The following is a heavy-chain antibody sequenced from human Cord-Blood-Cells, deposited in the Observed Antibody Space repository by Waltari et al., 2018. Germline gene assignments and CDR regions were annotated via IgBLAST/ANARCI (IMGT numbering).Heavy chain of an antibody. CDR1: GGTFRSYA. V-gene: IGHV1-69*01. CDR2: IIPIFGTA. D-gene: IGHD4-4*01. J-gene: IGHJ6*02. CDR3: ARGDYSNYDSYYYYGMDV. Sequence: QVQLVQSGAEVKKPGSSVKVSCKASGGTFRSYAISWVRQAPGQGLEWMGGIIPIFGTANYSQKFQCRVTSTADESTSTAYMELSRLRSEDTAVYYCARGDYSNYDSYYYYGMDVWGQGTTVTVSS.